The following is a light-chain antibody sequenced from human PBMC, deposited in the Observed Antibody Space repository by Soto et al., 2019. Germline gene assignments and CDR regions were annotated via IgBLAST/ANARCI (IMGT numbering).Light chain of an antibody. CDR3: KQSYDAPIT. J-gene: IGKJ5*01. CDR2: FAY. CDR1: QSISNY. V-gene: IGKV1-39*01. Sequence: DIQVTQSPSSLSASVGDRVTITCRASQSISNYLNWFQQKPGKAHKLLISFAYSLQSGVQSRFSGSGSGTDFTLSITSLQPEDFATYYCKQSYDAPITFGQGTRLEI.